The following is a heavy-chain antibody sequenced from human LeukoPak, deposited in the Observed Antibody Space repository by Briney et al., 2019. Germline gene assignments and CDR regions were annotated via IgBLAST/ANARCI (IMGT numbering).Heavy chain of an antibody. CDR1: GGSFSSYG. J-gene: IGHJ4*02. D-gene: IGHD3-22*01. Sequence: KVSCKASGGSFSSYGISWVRQAPGQGLEWMGWISAYNGNTNYAQKLQGRVTMTTDTSTSTAYMELRSLRSDDTAVYYCARGETYYYDSSGYYYVTHFDYWGQGTLVTVSS. V-gene: IGHV1-18*01. CDR2: ISAYNGNT. CDR3: ARGETYYYDSSGYYYVTHFDY.